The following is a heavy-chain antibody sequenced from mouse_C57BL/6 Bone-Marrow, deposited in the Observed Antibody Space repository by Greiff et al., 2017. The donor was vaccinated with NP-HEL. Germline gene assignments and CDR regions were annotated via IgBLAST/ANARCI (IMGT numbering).Heavy chain of an antibody. J-gene: IGHJ4*01. V-gene: IGHV1-54*01. Sequence: QVQLQQSGAELVRPGTSVKVSCKASGYAFTNYLIEWVKQRPGQGLEWIGVINPGSGGTNYNEKFKGKATLTADKSSSTAYMQLSSLTSEDSAVYCCARWGDYAMDYWGQGTSVTVSS. CDR1: GYAFTNYL. CDR3: ARWGDYAMDY. CDR2: INPGSGGT.